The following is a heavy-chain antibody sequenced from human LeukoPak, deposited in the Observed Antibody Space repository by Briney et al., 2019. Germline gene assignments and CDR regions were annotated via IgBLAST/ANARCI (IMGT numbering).Heavy chain of an antibody. Sequence: GGSLRLSCAASGFTFSDHNMDWVRQTPGKGLEWVGRIRNKANSYIIEDAASVRGRFTISRDDSKNSLFLQMNSLRAEDTAVYYCARDAGWWLDPWGQGTLVTVSS. V-gene: IGHV3-72*01. CDR1: GFTFSDHN. J-gene: IGHJ5*02. CDR2: IRNKANSYII. CDR3: ARDAGWWLDP. D-gene: IGHD5-24*01.